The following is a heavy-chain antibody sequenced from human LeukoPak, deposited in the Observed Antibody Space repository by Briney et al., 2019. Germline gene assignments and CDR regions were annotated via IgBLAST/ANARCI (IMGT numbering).Heavy chain of an antibody. CDR2: ISNSDDST. Sequence: TGESLRLSRAASGFPFSSYAMSWVRQAPGKGLEWVSTISNSDDSTYYADSVKGRFTISRDNSENTLFLRMNSLRAEDTAVYYCAKATGYLLWGQGTLVIVSS. CDR3: AKATGYLL. J-gene: IGHJ4*02. CDR1: GFPFSSYA. V-gene: IGHV3-23*01. D-gene: IGHD1-14*01.